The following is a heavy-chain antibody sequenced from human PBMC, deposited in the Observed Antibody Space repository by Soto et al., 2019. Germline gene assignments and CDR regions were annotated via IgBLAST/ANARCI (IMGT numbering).Heavy chain of an antibody. CDR2: IIPILGIA. V-gene: IGHV1-69*08. J-gene: IGHJ6*02. CDR3: ARDLGTSIGLNPYYYYGLDV. D-gene: IGHD2-8*01. Sequence: QVQLVQSGAEVKKPGSSVKVSCKASGGTFSSYTISWVRQAPGQGLEWMGRIIPILGIANYAQKFQGRVTITADKSTSSAYMDLRSLRSEDTAVYYCARDLGTSIGLNPYYYYGLDVWGQGTTVTVSS. CDR1: GGTFSSYT.